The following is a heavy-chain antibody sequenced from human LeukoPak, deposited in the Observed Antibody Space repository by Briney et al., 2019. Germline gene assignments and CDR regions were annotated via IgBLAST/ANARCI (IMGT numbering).Heavy chain of an antibody. CDR1: GFTFSSYG. CDR3: AKDREYQLLPGNWFDP. CDR2: ISYDGSNK. J-gene: IGHJ5*02. V-gene: IGHV3-30*18. Sequence: GGSLRLSCAASGFTFSSYGMHWVRQAPGKGLEWVAVISYDGSNKYYADSVKGRFTISRDNSKNTLYLQMNSLRAEDTAVYYCAKDREYQLLPGNWFDPWGQGTLVTVSS. D-gene: IGHD2-2*01.